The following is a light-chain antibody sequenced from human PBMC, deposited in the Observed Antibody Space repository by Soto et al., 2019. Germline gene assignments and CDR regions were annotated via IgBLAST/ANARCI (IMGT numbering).Light chain of an antibody. J-gene: IGKJ3*01. CDR1: QSVSSY. CDR2: GAS. CDR3: QQYNNWPPT. Sequence: EIVLTQSPATLSLSPGERANLSCRASQSVSSYLAWYQQNPGQAPRLLIYGASTSATGIPARFSGGGSGAEFTLTISSLQSEDFAVYYCQQYNNWPPTFGPGTKVDIK. V-gene: IGKV3-15*01.